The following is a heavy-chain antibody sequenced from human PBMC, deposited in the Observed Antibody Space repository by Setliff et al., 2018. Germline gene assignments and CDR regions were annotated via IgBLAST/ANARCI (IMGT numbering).Heavy chain of an antibody. CDR1: GFTFSSHG. J-gene: IGHJ4*02. D-gene: IGHD6-25*01. CDR3: ARGNSGGDY. CDR2: ISYDGSST. V-gene: IGHV3-30*03. Sequence: PGGSLRLSCGASGFTFSSHGMHWVRQAPGKGLEWVSFISYDGSSTYYADSVKGRFTISRDNAKNTLYLQMNSLRAEDTAVYYCARGNSGGDYWGQGTLVTVSS.